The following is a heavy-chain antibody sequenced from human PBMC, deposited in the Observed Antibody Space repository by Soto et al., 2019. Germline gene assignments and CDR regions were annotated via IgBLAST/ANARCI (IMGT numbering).Heavy chain of an antibody. CDR2: IYHSGTT. Sequence: QVQLQESGPGVVKPLGTLALTCTVSGGSISTNNWWMWVRQSPEKGLEWIGEIYHSGTTNYNPSFNSRVTMSVDKSNNQFSLMLTYVTAEDTAIYYCAREGGAGTYMGFDYWGQGTLVTVSS. J-gene: IGHJ4*02. CDR3: AREGGAGTYMGFDY. D-gene: IGHD6-19*01. CDR1: GGSISTNNW. V-gene: IGHV4-4*02.